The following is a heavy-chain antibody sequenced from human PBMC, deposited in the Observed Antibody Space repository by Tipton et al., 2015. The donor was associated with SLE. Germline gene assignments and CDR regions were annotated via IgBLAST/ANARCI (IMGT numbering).Heavy chain of an antibody. Sequence: SLRLSCAASGFTFSSYSMNWVRQAPGKGPEWVSYISSSSSTIYYADSVKGRFTISRDNAKNSLYLQMNSLRAEDTAVYYCARVRGIQLWLPNGMDVWGQGTTVTVSS. J-gene: IGHJ6*02. D-gene: IGHD5-18*01. CDR3: ARVRGIQLWLPNGMDV. CDR2: ISSSSSTI. V-gene: IGHV3-48*01. CDR1: GFTFSSYS.